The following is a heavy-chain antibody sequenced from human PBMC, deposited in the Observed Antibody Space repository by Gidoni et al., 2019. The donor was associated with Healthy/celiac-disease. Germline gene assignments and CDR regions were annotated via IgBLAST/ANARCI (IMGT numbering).Heavy chain of an antibody. J-gene: IGHJ6*02. V-gene: IGHV3-11*01. CDR2: ISSSGSTI. CDR1: GFTCGDYY. D-gene: IGHD2-21*02. CDR3: ARGVTAIKGYYYYGMDV. Sequence: QVQLVESGGGLVKPGGSLRLTCAASGFTCGDYYMSWIRQAPGKGLEVVSYISSSGSTIYYADSVKGRFTISRDNAKNSLYLQMNSLRAEDTAVYYCARGVTAIKGYYYYGMDVWGQGTTVTVSS.